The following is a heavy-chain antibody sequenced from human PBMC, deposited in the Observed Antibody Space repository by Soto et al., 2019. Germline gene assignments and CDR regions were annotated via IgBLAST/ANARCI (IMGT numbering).Heavy chain of an antibody. Sequence: QVQLQESGPGLVKPSQTLSLTCTVSGGSISSGGYYWSWIRQHPGKGLEWIGYFYSRGSTYYSPSLKSRITISVDTSEKQFSLKLSSVTAADTALYYCAGAPYSSRDYFDPWGQGTLVTVSS. D-gene: IGHD6-13*01. V-gene: IGHV4-31*03. J-gene: IGHJ5*02. CDR2: FYSRGST. CDR3: AGAPYSSRDYFDP. CDR1: GGSISSGGYY.